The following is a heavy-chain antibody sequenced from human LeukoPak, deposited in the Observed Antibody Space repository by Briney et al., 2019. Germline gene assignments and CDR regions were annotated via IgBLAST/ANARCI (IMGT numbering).Heavy chain of an antibody. CDR3: ARDRADTAMVTG. Sequence: SETLSLTCSVSDGSINSYYWNWIRRPPGKGLEWIGYIYYSGSTNYNPSLKSRVTISVDTSKNQFSLKLSSVTAADTAVYYCARDRADTAMVTGWGQGTLVTVSS. CDR2: IYYSGST. V-gene: IGHV4-59*01. CDR1: DGSINSYY. D-gene: IGHD5-18*01. J-gene: IGHJ4*02.